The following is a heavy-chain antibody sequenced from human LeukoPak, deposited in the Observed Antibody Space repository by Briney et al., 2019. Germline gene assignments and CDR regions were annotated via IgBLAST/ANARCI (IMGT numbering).Heavy chain of an antibody. Sequence: SETLSLTCTVSGGSVSSDSYYWSWIRQPPGKGLEWIGYIYYSGSTNYNPSLKSRVTISVNTSKNQFSLKLSSVTAADTAVYYCARVRGYSFDPWGQGTLVTVSS. CDR3: ARVRGYSFDP. J-gene: IGHJ5*02. CDR2: IYYSGST. V-gene: IGHV4-61*01. CDR1: GGSVSSDSYY. D-gene: IGHD5-18*01.